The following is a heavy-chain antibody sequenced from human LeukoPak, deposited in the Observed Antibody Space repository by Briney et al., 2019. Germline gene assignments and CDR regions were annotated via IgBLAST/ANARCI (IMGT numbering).Heavy chain of an antibody. CDR1: GFTFSSYG. CDR3: ARDRIVANYYMDV. J-gene: IGHJ6*03. V-gene: IGHV3-30*02. CDR2: IRYDGSNK. Sequence: GGSLRLSCAASGFTFSSYGMHWVRQAPGKGLEWVAFIRYDGSNKYYADSVKGRFTISRDNSKNTLYLQMNSLRAEDTAVYYCARDRIVANYYMDVWGKGTTVTVSS. D-gene: IGHD5-12*01.